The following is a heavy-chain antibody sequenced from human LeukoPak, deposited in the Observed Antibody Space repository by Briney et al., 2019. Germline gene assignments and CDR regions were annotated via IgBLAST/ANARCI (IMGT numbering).Heavy chain of an antibody. D-gene: IGHD3-10*01. CDR2: MNPNSGNT. CDR3: ARTWAGRFGDINWFDP. J-gene: IGHJ5*02. CDR1: GYTFTSYD. Sequence: GASVKVSCKASGYTFTSYDINWVRQATGQGLEWMGWMNPNSGNTGYAQKFQGRVTITRNTSISTAYMELSSLRSEDTAVYYCARTWAGRFGDINWFDPWGQGTLVTVSS. V-gene: IGHV1-8*03.